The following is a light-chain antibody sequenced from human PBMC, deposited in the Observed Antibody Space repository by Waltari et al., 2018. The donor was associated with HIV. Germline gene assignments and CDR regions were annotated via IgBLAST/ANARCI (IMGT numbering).Light chain of an antibody. J-gene: IGLJ2*01. Sequence: QSALTQPASVSGSPGQSITISCTGTSSDVGAYNYVSWYQQYPGKAPKVMMYEVNNRPSGVSDRFSGSKSGNTASLTISGLQVEDEAVYFCSSFGRGNTVLFGGGT. CDR1: SSDVGAYNY. V-gene: IGLV2-14*01. CDR3: SSFGRGNTVL. CDR2: EVN.